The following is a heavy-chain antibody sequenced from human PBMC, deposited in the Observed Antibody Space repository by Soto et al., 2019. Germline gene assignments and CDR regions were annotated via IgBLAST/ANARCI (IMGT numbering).Heavy chain of an antibody. CDR1: GYTFTSYD. D-gene: IGHD5-12*01. CDR2: INPNSGNT. J-gene: IGHJ4*02. V-gene: IGHV1-8*01. Sequence: QVQLVQSGAEVKKPGASVKVSCKASGYTFTSYDINWVRQAPGQGLEWMGWINPNSGNTGYAQKFQGRVTMTRNTSISTAYMELSSLRSEDTAVYYCARKDLVYSGYVVIDYWGQGTLVTVSS. CDR3: ARKDLVYSGYVVIDY.